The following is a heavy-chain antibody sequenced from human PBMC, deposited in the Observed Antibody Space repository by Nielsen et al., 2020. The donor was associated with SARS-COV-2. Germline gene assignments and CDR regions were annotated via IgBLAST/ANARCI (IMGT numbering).Heavy chain of an antibody. D-gene: IGHD5-18*01. V-gene: IGHV1-46*01. CDR3: ARVYKRDTAMVTGAFDI. CDR1: GYTFTSYY. CDR2: INPSGGST. Sequence: ASVKVSCKASGYTFTSYYMHWVRQAPGQGLEWMGIINPSGGSTSYAQKFQGRVTMTRDTSTSTVYMELSSLRSEDTAVYYCARVYKRDTAMVTGAFDIWGQGTMDTVSS. J-gene: IGHJ3*02.